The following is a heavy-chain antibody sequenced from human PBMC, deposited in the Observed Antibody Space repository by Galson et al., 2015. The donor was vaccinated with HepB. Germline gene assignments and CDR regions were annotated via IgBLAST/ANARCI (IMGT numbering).Heavy chain of an antibody. CDR2: THYSGST. CDR1: GGSISSYY. J-gene: IGHJ4*02. V-gene: IGHV4-59*01. Sequence: LTCTVSGGSISSYYWSWIRQPPGKGLEWIGYTHYSGSTNYNPSLKSRVTISVDTSKNQFSLKLNSVTAADTAVYYCAREGGGSPDYWGQGTLVTVSS. CDR3: AREGGGSPDY. D-gene: IGHD1-26*01.